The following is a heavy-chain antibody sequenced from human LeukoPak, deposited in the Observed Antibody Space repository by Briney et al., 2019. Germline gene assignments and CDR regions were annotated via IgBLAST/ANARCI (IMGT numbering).Heavy chain of an antibody. Sequence: SETLSLTCTVSGGSISSYYWSWIRQPPGKGLEWIGYIYYSGSTNYNPSLKSRVTISLDKSKNQVSLKLNSVTAADTAVYYCARALGAFDIWGQGTMVTVSS. CDR2: IYYSGST. CDR1: GGSISSYY. V-gene: IGHV4-59*12. J-gene: IGHJ3*02. CDR3: ARALGAFDI.